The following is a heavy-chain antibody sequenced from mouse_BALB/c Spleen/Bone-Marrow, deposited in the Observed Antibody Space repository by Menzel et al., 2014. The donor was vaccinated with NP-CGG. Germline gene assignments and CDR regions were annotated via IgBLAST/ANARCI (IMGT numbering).Heavy chain of an antibody. CDR2: IYPGSGSI. J-gene: IGHJ4*01. Sequence: LEESGPELVKPGASVKMSCKASGYTFTDYIINWVKQRTGQGLEWIGEIYPGSGSIYYNEKFKGKATLTADKSSNTAYMQSSSLTSEDSAVYFCARSPNWDPYYAMDYWGQGTSVTVSS. CDR3: ARSPNWDPYYAMDY. D-gene: IGHD4-1*01. CDR1: GYTFTDYI. V-gene: IGHV1-77*01.